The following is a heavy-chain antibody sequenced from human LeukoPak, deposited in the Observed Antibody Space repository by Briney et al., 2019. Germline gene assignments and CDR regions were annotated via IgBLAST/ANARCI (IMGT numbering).Heavy chain of an antibody. CDR2: ISGSGGST. V-gene: IGHV3-23*01. CDR3: AKEATRVGYNPSAFDI. Sequence: GGSLRLSCAASGFTFSSYAMSWVRQAPGKGLEWVSAISGSGGSTYYADSVKGRFTISRDNSKNTLYLQMNSLRAEDTAVYYCAKEATRVGYNPSAFDIWGQGTMVTVSS. D-gene: IGHD5-24*01. CDR1: GFTFSSYA. J-gene: IGHJ3*02.